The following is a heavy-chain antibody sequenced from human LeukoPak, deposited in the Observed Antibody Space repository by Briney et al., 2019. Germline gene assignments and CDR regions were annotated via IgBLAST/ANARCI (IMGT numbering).Heavy chain of an antibody. Sequence: GASVKVSCKVSGYTFTNYDINWARQATGQGLEWMGWMNPNSDNTGYAQRFQGRVTMTRNTSMSTAYMELSSLRSEDTAVYYCARGRVCSGGTCYSGRDYFDYWGQGTLVTVSS. CDR1: GYTFTNYD. CDR3: ARGRVCSGGTCYSGRDYFDY. V-gene: IGHV1-8*01. CDR2: MNPNSDNT. J-gene: IGHJ4*02. D-gene: IGHD2-15*01.